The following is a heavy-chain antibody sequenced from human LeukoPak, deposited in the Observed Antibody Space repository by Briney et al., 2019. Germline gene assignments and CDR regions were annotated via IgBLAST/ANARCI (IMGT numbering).Heavy chain of an antibody. CDR3: AKDQYFVTGYYSHMDV. CDR2: ISYDGSNI. V-gene: IGHV3-30*18. Sequence: GGSLRLSCAASGFTFSSYGMHWVRQAPGKGLEWVAVISYDGSNINYAESVKGRFTISRHNSKNTLYLQMNSLRAEDTAVYYCAKDQYFVTGYYSHMDVWGKGTTVTTSS. J-gene: IGHJ6*03. D-gene: IGHD2-21*02. CDR1: GFTFSSYG.